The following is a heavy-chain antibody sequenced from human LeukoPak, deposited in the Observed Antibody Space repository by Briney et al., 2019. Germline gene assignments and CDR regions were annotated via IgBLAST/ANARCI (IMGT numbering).Heavy chain of an antibody. V-gene: IGHV3-30-3*01. D-gene: IGHD3-10*01. CDR3: ARLGTYYYDSGSYTPFDY. CDR2: ISYDGSNK. J-gene: IGHJ4*02. Sequence: GGSLRLSCAASGFTFSSYAMHWVRQAPGKGLEWVAVISYDGSNKYYADTVKGRFTIPRDNAKNSLYLQMNSLRAEDTAVYYCARLGTYYYDSGSYTPFDYWGQGTLVTVSS. CDR1: GFTFSSYA.